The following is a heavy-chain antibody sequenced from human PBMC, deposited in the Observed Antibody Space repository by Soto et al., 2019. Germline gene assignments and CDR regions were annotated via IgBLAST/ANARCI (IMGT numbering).Heavy chain of an antibody. V-gene: IGHV1-69*04. D-gene: IGHD3-10*01. CDR1: GGTFSSYT. CDR2: IIPILGIA. Sequence: EASVKVSCKASGGTFSSYTISWVRQAPGQGLEWMGRIIPILGIANYAQKFQGRVTITADKSTSTAYMELSSLRSEDTAVYYCARDPVDPNTWFGELPLDYWGQGTLVTVSS. CDR3: ARDPVDPNTWFGELPLDY. J-gene: IGHJ4*02.